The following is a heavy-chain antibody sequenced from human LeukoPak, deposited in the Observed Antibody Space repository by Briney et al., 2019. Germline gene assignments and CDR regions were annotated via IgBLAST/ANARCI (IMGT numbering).Heavy chain of an antibody. CDR3: ARDWGGIAARHDFDY. D-gene: IGHD6-6*01. J-gene: IGHJ4*02. V-gene: IGHV4-30-4*01. CDR2: IYYNGRT. CDR1: GGSINSGGYY. Sequence: SETLSLTCTVSGGSINSGGYYWSWIRQPPGKGLEWIGYIYYNGRTYYNSSLKSRVTISIDTSKNQFSLRLSSVTAADTAVYYCARDWGGIAARHDFDYWGQGTLVTVSS.